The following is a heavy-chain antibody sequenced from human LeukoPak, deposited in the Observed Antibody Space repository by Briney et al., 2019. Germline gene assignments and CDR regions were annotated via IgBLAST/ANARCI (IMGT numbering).Heavy chain of an antibody. CDR1: GFTFSSYE. V-gene: IGHV3-48*03. CDR3: AELSITMIGGV. Sequence: GGSLRLSCAASGFTFSSYEMNWVRQAPGKGLEWVSYISSSGSTIYYADSVKGRFTISRDNAKNSLYLQMNSLRAEDTAVYYCAELSITMIGGVWGRGTTVTISS. J-gene: IGHJ6*04. CDR2: ISSSGSTI. D-gene: IGHD3-10*02.